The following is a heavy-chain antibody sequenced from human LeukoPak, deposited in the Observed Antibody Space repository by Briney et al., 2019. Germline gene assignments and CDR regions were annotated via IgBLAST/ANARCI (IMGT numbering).Heavy chain of an antibody. CDR2: VNRDGSET. CDR1: GFALSSHW. J-gene: IGHJ6*02. CDR3: ARNNGMDV. V-gene: IGHV3-7*03. Sequence: GGSLRLSCAASGFALSSHWMTWVRQVPGRGPEWVANVNRDGSETYYLDSVKGRSTISKDNAKNSLYLQMNSLRAEDTALYHCARNNGMDVWGQGTTVIVSS.